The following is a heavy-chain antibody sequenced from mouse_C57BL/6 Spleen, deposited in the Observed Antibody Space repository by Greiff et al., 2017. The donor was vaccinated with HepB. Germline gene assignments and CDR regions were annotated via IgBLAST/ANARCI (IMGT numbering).Heavy chain of an antibody. J-gene: IGHJ3*01. V-gene: IGHV1-55*01. Sequence: QVHVKQPGAELVKPGASVKMSCKASGYTFTSYWITWVKQRPGQGLEWIGDIYPGSGSTNYNEKFKSKATLTVDTSSSTAYMQLSSLTSEDSAVYYCARSSSNPPAWFAYWGQGTLVTVSA. CDR2: IYPGSGST. CDR3: ARSSSNPPAWFAY. D-gene: IGHD2-5*01. CDR1: GYTFTSYW.